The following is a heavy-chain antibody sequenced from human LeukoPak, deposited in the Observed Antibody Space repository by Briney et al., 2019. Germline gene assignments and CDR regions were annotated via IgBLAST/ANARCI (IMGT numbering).Heavy chain of an antibody. Sequence: SETLSLTCAVYGESFSGYYWSWIRQTPGKGLEWIGEINHGGNTNYNPSLKSRVTISVDTSKNQFSLNLRSVTAADTAVYYCARRDYGGNRPLDYWGQGTLVTVSS. CDR1: GESFSGYY. CDR2: INHGGNT. CDR3: ARRDYGGNRPLDY. V-gene: IGHV4-34*01. D-gene: IGHD4-23*01. J-gene: IGHJ4*02.